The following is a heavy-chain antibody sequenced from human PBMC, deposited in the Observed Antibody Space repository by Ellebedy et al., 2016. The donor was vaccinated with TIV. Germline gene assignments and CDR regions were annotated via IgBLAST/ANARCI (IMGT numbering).Heavy chain of an antibody. CDR1: GYTFTSYG. CDR3: GIDDVPVTAALFYFHY. J-gene: IGHJ4*02. Sequence: AASVKVSCKASGYTFTSYGISWVRQGPGQGLEWMGRINPSVGRRSYAQKFQGRVTMTRDTSTSTVYMELSSLTSNDTAVYYCGIDDVPVTAALFYFHYWGQGTLVSVSS. CDR2: INPSVGRR. D-gene: IGHD2-2*01. V-gene: IGHV1-46*01.